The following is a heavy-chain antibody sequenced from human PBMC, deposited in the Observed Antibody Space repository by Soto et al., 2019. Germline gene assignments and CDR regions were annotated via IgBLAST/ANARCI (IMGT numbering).Heavy chain of an antibody. D-gene: IGHD3-22*01. V-gene: IGHV4-31*03. Sequence: SETLSLTCTVSGGSISSSDYYWSWIRQHPGKGLEWIGYIYYNGNTYYNPSLKSRVTISADTSKNQLSLKLSSVTAADTAVFYCTRKYDTSGPDYWGQGTLVTVSS. CDR2: IYYNGNT. CDR1: GGSISSSDYY. J-gene: IGHJ4*02. CDR3: TRKYDTSGPDY.